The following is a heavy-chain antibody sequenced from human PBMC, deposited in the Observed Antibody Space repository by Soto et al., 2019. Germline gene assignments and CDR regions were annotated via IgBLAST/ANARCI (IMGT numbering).Heavy chain of an antibody. J-gene: IGHJ4*02. CDR1: AFTFNNYA. V-gene: IGHV3-23*01. CDR3: AKSRYSVISRDFYNY. D-gene: IGHD3-22*01. Sequence: EVQLLESGGGLVQPGGSLSLSCAASAFTFNNYAMSWVRQAPGKGLEWVSGIGGSGRTTYYADSVKGRFTISRDNTTNTPFLQKNTVRDPGTAVYYCAKSRYSVISRDFYNYGGQGTLVPVPS. CDR2: IGGSGRTT.